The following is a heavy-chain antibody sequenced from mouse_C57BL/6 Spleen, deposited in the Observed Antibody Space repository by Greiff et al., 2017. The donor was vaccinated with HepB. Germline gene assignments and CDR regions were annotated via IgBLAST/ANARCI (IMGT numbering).Heavy chain of an antibody. Sequence: EVQLQQSGPELVKPGASVKISCKASGYTFTDYYMNWVKQSHGKSLEWIGDINPNNGGTSYNQKFKGKATLTVDKSSSTAYMELRSLTSEDSAVYYCARDELTGTFDYWGQGTTLTVSS. J-gene: IGHJ2*01. CDR2: INPNNGGT. CDR3: ARDELTGTFDY. D-gene: IGHD4-1*01. CDR1: GYTFTDYY. V-gene: IGHV1-26*01.